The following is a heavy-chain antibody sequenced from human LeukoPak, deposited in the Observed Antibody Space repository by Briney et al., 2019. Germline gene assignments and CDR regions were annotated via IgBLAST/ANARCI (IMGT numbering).Heavy chain of an antibody. V-gene: IGHV3-13*01. CDR2: FGSAGDT. CDR1: EFPFSAYD. J-gene: IGHJ2*01. Sequence: GGSLRLSCATSEFPFSAYDMHWVRQAPGKGLEWVSAFGSAGDTYYPGAVKGRFTISRDYAKNSLFLQMNNLIAGDTAVYFCVRGALPGDNWYFDLWGRGTLVTVSS. CDR3: VRGALPGDNWYFDL.